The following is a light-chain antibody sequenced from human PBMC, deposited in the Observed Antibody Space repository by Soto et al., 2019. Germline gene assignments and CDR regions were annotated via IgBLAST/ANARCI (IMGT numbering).Light chain of an antibody. V-gene: IGKV3-15*01. CDR2: AAS. Sequence: EKVVTRSPAALSLSPGDKATLSCRTSQSISANLAWYRQRPGQAPRLLIYAASTRATGVPERFSGSGSGTEFTLTISSLQSEDFAVYYCQQYNYWPPAFGQGTTVEMK. J-gene: IGKJ1*01. CDR1: QSISAN. CDR3: QQYNYWPPA.